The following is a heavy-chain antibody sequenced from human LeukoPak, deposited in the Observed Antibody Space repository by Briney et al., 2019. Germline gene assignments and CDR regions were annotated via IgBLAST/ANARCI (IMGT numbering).Heavy chain of an antibody. CDR3: ASGNDYGDYVPFDY. J-gene: IGHJ4*02. D-gene: IGHD4-17*01. Sequence: SETLSLTCTVSGGSISSYYWSWIRQPPEKGLEWIGYIYYSGSTNYNPSLKSRVTISVDTSKNQFSLKLSSVTAADTAVYYCASGNDYGDYVPFDYWGQGTLVTVSS. V-gene: IGHV4-59*12. CDR1: GGSISSYY. CDR2: IYYSGST.